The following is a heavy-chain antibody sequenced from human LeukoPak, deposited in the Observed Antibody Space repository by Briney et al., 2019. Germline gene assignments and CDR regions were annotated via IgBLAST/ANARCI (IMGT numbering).Heavy chain of an antibody. CDR1: GFSFSTYW. J-gene: IGHJ4*02. V-gene: IGHV3-7*05. D-gene: IGHD2-15*01. CDR3: ARDIVVVLAATARFDY. Sequence: PGGSLRLSCAASGFSFSTYWMSRVRQAPGKGLEWVANIKQDGSEKYYVDSVKGRFTISRDNAQNSLYLQMNSLRAEDTAVYYCARDIVVVLAATARFDYWGQGTLVTVSP. CDR2: IKQDGSEK.